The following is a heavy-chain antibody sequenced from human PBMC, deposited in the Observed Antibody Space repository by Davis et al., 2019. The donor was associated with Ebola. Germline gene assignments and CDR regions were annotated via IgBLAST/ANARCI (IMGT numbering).Heavy chain of an antibody. CDR2: ISYDGSNK. CDR3: ARDSSGWHRAFDY. V-gene: IGHV3-30-3*01. D-gene: IGHD6-19*01. CDR1: GFTFSSYA. J-gene: IGHJ4*02. Sequence: GESLKISCAASGFTFSSYAMHWVRQAPGKGLEWVAVISYDGSNKYYADSVKGRFTISRDNSKNTLYLQMNSLRAEDTAVYYCARDSSGWHRAFDYWGQGTLVTVSS.